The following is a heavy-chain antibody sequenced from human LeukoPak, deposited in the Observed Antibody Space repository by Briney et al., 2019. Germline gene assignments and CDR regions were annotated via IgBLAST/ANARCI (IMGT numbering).Heavy chain of an antibody. Sequence: GGSLRLSCAASGFTSSIYGMHWVRQVPGKGLEWVAVIWYDGSNKYYADSVKGRFTISRDNSKNTLYLQMNSLRAEDTAVYYCARSYCSSTSCYADCWGQGTLVTVSS. CDR1: GFTSSIYG. V-gene: IGHV3-33*01. CDR3: ARSYCSSTSCYADC. J-gene: IGHJ4*02. CDR2: IWYDGSNK. D-gene: IGHD2-2*01.